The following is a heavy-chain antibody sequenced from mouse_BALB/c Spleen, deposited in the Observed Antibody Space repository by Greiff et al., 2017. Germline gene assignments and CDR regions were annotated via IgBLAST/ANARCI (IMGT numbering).Heavy chain of an antibody. CDR3: TRPTTVVDWYFEV. J-gene: IGHJ1*01. CDR1: GYTFTDYE. Sequence: VKLMESGAELVRPGASVTLSCKASGYTFTDYEMHWVKQTPVHGLEWIGAIDPETGGTAYNQKFKGKATLTADKSSSTAYMELRSLTSEDSAVYYCTRPTTVVDWYFEVGGAGTTVTVSS. V-gene: IGHV1-15*01. D-gene: IGHD1-1*01. CDR2: IDPETGGT.